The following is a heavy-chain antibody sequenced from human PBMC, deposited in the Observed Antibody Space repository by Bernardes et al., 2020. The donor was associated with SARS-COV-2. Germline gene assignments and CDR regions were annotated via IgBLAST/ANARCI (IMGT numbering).Heavy chain of an antibody. CDR1: SGSLSGYY. CDR3: ASPAGAVADTTGNYGIDV. V-gene: IGHV4-34*01. D-gene: IGHD6-19*01. Sequence: SETLSLTCAVYSGSLSGYYWSWIRQPPGKGLEWIGEINDSGSTKYNPSLKSRVTISVDTSKNQFSLKVTFVTAADTAVYYCASPAGAVADTTGNYGIDVWGQGTTVTVSS. J-gene: IGHJ6*02. CDR2: INDSGST.